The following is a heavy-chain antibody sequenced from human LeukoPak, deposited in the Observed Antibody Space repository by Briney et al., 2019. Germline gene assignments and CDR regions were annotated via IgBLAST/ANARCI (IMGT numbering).Heavy chain of an antibody. CDR2: ISSSSSYI. CDR3: ARVIVGATAAFDI. V-gene: IGHV3-21*01. D-gene: IGHD1-26*01. J-gene: IGHJ3*02. Sequence: PGGSLRLSCAASGFTFSSYSMNWVRQAPGKGLEWVSSISSSSSYIYYADSAKGRFTISRDNAKNSLYLQMNSLRAEDTAVYYCARVIVGATAAFDIWGQGTMVTVSS. CDR1: GFTFSSYS.